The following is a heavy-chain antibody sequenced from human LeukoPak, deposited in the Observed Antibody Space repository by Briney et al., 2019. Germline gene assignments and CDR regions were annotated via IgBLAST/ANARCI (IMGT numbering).Heavy chain of an antibody. CDR3: TRGSIAYYYMDV. D-gene: IGHD3-22*01. CDR1: GGSISSYY. CDR2: IYYSGST. Sequence: SETLSLTCTVSGGSISSYYWSWIRQPPVRGLEWIGNIYYSGSTNYNPSLKSRVTISVDTSKNQFSLKLSSVTAADTAVYYCTRGSIAYYYMDVWGKGTTVTISS. J-gene: IGHJ6*03. V-gene: IGHV4-59*01.